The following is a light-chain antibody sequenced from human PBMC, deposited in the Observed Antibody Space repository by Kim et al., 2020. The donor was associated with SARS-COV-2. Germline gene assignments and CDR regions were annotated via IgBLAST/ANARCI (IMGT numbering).Light chain of an antibody. CDR2: EVS. CDR3: CSYAGSSPAV. CDR1: SSVVGSYNL. J-gene: IGLJ7*01. Sequence: QSALTQPASVSGSPGQSITISCTGTSSVVGSYNLVSWYQQHPGKAPKLMIYEVSKRPSGVSNRFSGSKSGNTASLTISGLQAEDEVDYYCCSYAGSSPAVFGGGTQLTVL. V-gene: IGLV2-23*02.